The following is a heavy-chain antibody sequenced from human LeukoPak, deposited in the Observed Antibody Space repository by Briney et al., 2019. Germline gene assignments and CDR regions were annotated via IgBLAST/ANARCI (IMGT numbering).Heavy chain of an antibody. Sequence: GGSLRLSCAASGFMFTDFAMHWVRQAPGKGLQWVAVISNDERNKYYADSVKGRFTISRDNSKNTLYLQMNSLRAEDTAVYYCAKGLVVPAAMQYYFDYWGQGTLVTVSS. J-gene: IGHJ4*02. D-gene: IGHD2-2*01. V-gene: IGHV3-30*04. CDR3: AKGLVVPAAMQYYFDY. CDR1: GFMFTDFA. CDR2: ISNDERNK.